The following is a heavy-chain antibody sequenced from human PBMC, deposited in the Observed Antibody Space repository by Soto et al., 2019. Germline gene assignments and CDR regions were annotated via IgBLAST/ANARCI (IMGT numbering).Heavy chain of an antibody. CDR2: ISSSSSTI. V-gene: IGHV3-48*01. CDR3: ARFAVGAPFDH. CDR1: GFTFSSYS. Sequence: GGSVRLSCAASGFTFSSYSMNWVRQAPGKGLEWVSYISSSSSTIYYADSVKGRFTISRDNAKNSLYLQMNSLRAEDTAVYYCARFAVGAPFDHRGQGTLVTVSS. J-gene: IGHJ4*02. D-gene: IGHD1-26*01.